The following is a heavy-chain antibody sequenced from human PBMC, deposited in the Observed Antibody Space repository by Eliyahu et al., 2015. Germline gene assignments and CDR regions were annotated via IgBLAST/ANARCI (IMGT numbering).Heavy chain of an antibody. CDR1: XFXFGDPA. D-gene: IGHD4-23*01. CDR2: IWYDGSNQ. J-gene: IGHJ4*02. Sequence: QVRLVESGGGVVQPGRSLRLSXSAXXFXFGDPAMPWVRQAPGKGLEWVAIIWYDGSNQYYADSVKGRFTISRDNSKNTVSLQMNSLRGEDTAIYYCARDHDYSGNYLEDWGQGTLVAVSS. V-gene: IGHV3-33*08. CDR3: ARDHDYSGNYLED.